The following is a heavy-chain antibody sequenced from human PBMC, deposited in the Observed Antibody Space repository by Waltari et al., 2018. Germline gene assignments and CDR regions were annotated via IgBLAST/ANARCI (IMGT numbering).Heavy chain of an antibody. V-gene: IGHV4-31*03. Sequence: QVQLQESGPGLVKPSQTLSLTCTVSGGSISSGGYYWSWIRQHPGKGREWIGYIYYSGSTYYSPSLKSRVTISVETSKNQFSLKLSSVTAADTAVYYCARAPYYDCWSGYLADDAFDIWGQGTMVTVSS. D-gene: IGHD3-3*01. J-gene: IGHJ3*02. CDR3: ARAPYYDCWSGYLADDAFDI. CDR2: IYYSGST. CDR1: GGSISSGGYY.